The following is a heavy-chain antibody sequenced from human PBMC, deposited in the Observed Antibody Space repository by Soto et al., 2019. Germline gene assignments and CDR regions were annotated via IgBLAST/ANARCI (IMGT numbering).Heavy chain of an antibody. CDR1: GFTFSTYG. CDR2: IWYDGSNK. CDR3: GRDGALGDTAVVDS. J-gene: IGHJ4*02. Sequence: QVQLVESWGGVVQPGKSLRLSCAASGFTFSTYGMHWVRQAPGKGLEWVAVIWYDGSNKYHGDSLKGRFTISRDNSKNTLYLQMNNLRAEDTAVYYCGRDGALGDTAVVDSWGQGTLVIVSS. V-gene: IGHV3-33*01. D-gene: IGHD5-18*01.